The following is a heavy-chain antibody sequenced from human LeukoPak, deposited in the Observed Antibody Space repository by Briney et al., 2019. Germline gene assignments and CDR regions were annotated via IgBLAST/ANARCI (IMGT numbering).Heavy chain of an antibody. Sequence: KPGGSLRLSCAASGFTFRSYWMSWVRQAPGKGLEWVGRIKSKTDGGTTDYAAPVKGRFTISRDDSKNTLYLQMNSLKTEDTAVYYCTTYADCSSTSCYPSDAFDIWGQGTMVTVSS. D-gene: IGHD2-2*01. CDR3: TTYADCSSTSCYPSDAFDI. V-gene: IGHV3-15*01. CDR1: GFTFRSYW. J-gene: IGHJ3*02. CDR2: IKSKTDGGTT.